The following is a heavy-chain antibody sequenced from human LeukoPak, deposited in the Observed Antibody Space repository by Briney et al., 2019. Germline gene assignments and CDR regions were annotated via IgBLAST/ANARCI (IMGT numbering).Heavy chain of an antibody. Sequence: ASVKVSCKASGYTFTSYAMHWVRQAPGQRLEWMGWINAGNGNTKYSQKFQGRVTITADESTSTAYMELSSLRSEDTAVYYCARESGYSGSYFAYFDYWGQGTLVTVSS. CDR2: INAGNGNT. CDR3: ARESGYSGSYFAYFDY. V-gene: IGHV1-3*01. J-gene: IGHJ4*02. D-gene: IGHD1-26*01. CDR1: GYTFTSYA.